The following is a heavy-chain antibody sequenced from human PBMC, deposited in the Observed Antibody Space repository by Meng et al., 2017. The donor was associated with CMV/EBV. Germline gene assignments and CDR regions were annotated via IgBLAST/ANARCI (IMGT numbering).Heavy chain of an antibody. CDR2: IYYSGST. Sequence: GSLRLSCTVSGGSISSYYWSWIRQPPGKGLEWIWYIYYSGSTKYNPCLKSRVTISVDTSKNQFSLKLSSVTAADTAVYYCARGRTIFDAFDIWGQGTMVTVSS. J-gene: IGHJ3*02. CDR3: ARGRTIFDAFDI. D-gene: IGHD3-3*01. V-gene: IGHV4-59*01. CDR1: GGSISSYY.